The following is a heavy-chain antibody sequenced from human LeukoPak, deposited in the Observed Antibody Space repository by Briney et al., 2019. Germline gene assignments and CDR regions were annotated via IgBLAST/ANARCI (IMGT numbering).Heavy chain of an antibody. D-gene: IGHD4-17*01. CDR1: GGSISSYY. CDR2: IYTSGST. V-gene: IGHV4-4*07. Sequence: PSETLSLTCTVSGGSISSYYWSWIRQPAGKGLEWIGRIYTSGSTNYNPSLKSRVTMSVDMSKNQFSLKPSSVTAAGTAVYYCARQGSYGDYMLVDYWGQGTRVTVSS. J-gene: IGHJ4*02. CDR3: ARQGSYGDYMLVDY.